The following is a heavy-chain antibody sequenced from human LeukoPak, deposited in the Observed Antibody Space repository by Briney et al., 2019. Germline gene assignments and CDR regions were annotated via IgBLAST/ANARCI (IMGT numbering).Heavy chain of an antibody. CDR1: GFIFDDYV. D-gene: IGHD5-18*01. J-gene: IGHJ4*02. CDR2: ITWDGYKI. V-gene: IGHV3-9*01. CDR3: VKGYSSSWSGYFDS. Sequence: PGGSLRLSCEASGFIFDDYVMYWVRQSPGKGHEWVSGITWDGYKIDYVDSVKGRFTISRDNARNSLFLQMNRVRVEDTAFYYCVKGYSSSWSGYFDSWGQGTLVTVAS.